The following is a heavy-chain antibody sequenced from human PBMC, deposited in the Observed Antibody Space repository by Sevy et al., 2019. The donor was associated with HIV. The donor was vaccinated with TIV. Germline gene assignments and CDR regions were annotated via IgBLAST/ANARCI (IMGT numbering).Heavy chain of an antibody. Sequence: GGSLRLSCAASGFIFSDYNMGWIRQAPGKGLEWVSYISSTSTYTKYADSVKGRFTISRDNAKNSLFLQMNSLRAEDTAVYYCARRPTSTGTPRFDYWGQGTLVTVSS. CDR2: ISSTSTYT. J-gene: IGHJ4*02. V-gene: IGHV3-11*06. CDR3: ARRPTSTGTPRFDY. CDR1: GFIFSDYN. D-gene: IGHD1-7*01.